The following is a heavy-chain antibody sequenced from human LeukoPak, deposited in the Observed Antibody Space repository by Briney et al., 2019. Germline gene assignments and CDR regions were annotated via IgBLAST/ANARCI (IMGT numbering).Heavy chain of an antibody. Sequence: ASVKVSCKASGGTFSSYAISWVRQAPGQGLEWMGGIIPIFGTANYAQKFQGRVTITTDESTSTAYMELSSLRSEDTAVYYCATRADSGSWAYYYYYYMDVWGKGTTVTVSS. CDR2: IIPIFGTA. D-gene: IGHD6-13*01. V-gene: IGHV1-69*05. J-gene: IGHJ6*03. CDR3: ATRADSGSWAYYYYYYMDV. CDR1: GGTFSSYA.